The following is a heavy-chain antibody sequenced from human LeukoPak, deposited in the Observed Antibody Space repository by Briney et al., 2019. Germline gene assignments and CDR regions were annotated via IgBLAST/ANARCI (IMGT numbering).Heavy chain of an antibody. D-gene: IGHD3-10*01. CDR1: GFTFSSYW. J-gene: IGHJ3*02. V-gene: IGHV3-74*01. CDR2: INTDGSIT. CDR3: ARDVYYGSGSYSNDAFDI. Sequence: PGGSLRLSCAASGFTFSSYWMHWVRQAPGKGLVWVSRINTDGSITSYADSVKGRFTISRDNAKNTLYLQMNSLRAEDMAVYYCARDVYYGSGSYSNDAFDIWGQGTMVTVSS.